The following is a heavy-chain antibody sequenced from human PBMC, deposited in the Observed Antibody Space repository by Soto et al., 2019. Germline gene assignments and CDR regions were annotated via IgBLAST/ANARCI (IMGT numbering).Heavy chain of an antibody. V-gene: IGHV3-30-3*01. D-gene: IGHD1-26*01. J-gene: IGHJ3*02. CDR1: GFTFSSYA. Sequence: GGSVRLSCAASGFTFSSYAMHWVRQAPGKGLEWVAVISYDGSNKYYADSVKGRFTISRDNPKNTLYLQMNSLRAEDTAVYYCARAGYMRGSYRHDASDIWGQGTMVTVSS. CDR3: ARAGYMRGSYRHDASDI. CDR2: ISYDGSNK.